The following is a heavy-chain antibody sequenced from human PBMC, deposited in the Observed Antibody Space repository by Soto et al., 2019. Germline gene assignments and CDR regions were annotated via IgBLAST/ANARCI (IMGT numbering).Heavy chain of an antibody. Sequence: GGSLRLSCAASGFTFSSYAMHWVRQAPGKGLEWVAVISYDGSNKYYADSVKGRFTISRDNSKNTLYLQMNSLRAEDTAVYYCAREREAAAGYYFDYWGQGTLVTVSS. V-gene: IGHV3-30-3*01. D-gene: IGHD6-13*01. J-gene: IGHJ4*02. CDR1: GFTFSSYA. CDR2: ISYDGSNK. CDR3: AREREAAAGYYFDY.